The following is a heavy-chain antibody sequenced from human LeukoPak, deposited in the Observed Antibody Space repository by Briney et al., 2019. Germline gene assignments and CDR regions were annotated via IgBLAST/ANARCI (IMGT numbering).Heavy chain of an antibody. V-gene: IGHV3-23*01. Sequence: GGSLRLSCVASGFSFSSYVMCWVRQALGKGLEWVSAISGGGSSTYYADSVKGRFTITRDNSKNTLYLQMNSLRAEDTAIYYCAKGIAAAGPYFDDWGQGTLVTVSS. CDR3: AKGIAAAGPYFDD. CDR2: ISGGGSST. J-gene: IGHJ4*02. D-gene: IGHD6-13*01. CDR1: GFSFSSYV.